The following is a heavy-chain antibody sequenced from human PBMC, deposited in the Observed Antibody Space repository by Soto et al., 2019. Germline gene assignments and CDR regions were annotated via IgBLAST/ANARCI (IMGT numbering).Heavy chain of an antibody. CDR3: ARDLFAGQQLVIPWFEP. J-gene: IGHJ5*02. V-gene: IGHV3-21*01. CDR1: GFAFNNYG. D-gene: IGHD3-9*01. CDR2: ISKSDYT. Sequence: GGSLRLSCTVSGFAFNNYGINWVRQAPGKGLEWVSSISKSDYTYYSDSVKGRFTISRDNAKNSVSLQMNTLRVEDTAVYFCARDLFAGQQLVIPWFEPWGQGTLVTVSS.